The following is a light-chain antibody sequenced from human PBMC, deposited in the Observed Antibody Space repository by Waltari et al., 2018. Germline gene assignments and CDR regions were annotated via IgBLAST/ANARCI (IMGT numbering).Light chain of an antibody. Sequence: QSALTQPPSASGSPGPPVTISCTGTSSDVGGYNFVSWYQHHPGKAPRLIIYEFSERPSGVPDRFSGSKSGNTASLTVSGLQAEDEADYYCSSYVANNNPVFGGGTKLTVL. V-gene: IGLV2-8*01. J-gene: IGLJ2*01. CDR2: EFS. CDR1: SSDVGGYNF. CDR3: SSYVANNNPV.